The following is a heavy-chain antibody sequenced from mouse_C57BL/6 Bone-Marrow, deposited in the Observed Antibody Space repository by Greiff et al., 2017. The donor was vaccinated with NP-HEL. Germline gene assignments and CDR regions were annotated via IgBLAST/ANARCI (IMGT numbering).Heavy chain of an antibody. CDR3: ARAGIDSSGYAFAY. V-gene: IGHV3-1*01. J-gene: IGHJ3*01. D-gene: IGHD3-2*02. CDR1: GYSITSGYD. Sequence: EVHLVESGPGMVKPSQSLSLTCTVTGYSITSGYDWHWIRHFPGNKLEWMGYISYSGSTNYNPSLKSRISITHDTSKNHFFLKLNSVTTEDTATYYCARAGIDSSGYAFAYWGQGTLVTVSA. CDR2: ISYSGST.